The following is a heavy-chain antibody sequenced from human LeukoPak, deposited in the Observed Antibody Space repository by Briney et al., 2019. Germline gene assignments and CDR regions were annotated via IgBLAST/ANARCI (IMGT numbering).Heavy chain of an antibody. D-gene: IGHD1-26*01. J-gene: IGHJ4*02. CDR2: ISGSGGST. CDR1: GFTFSSYA. V-gene: IGHV3-23*01. CDR3: AKGIATKLWYFDY. Sequence: QPGGSLTLSCAASGFTFSSYAMSWLRQAPGKGLEWVSAISGSGGSTYHADSVKGRFTISGDNSKNTLYLQMNSLRAEDTAVYYCAKGIATKLWYFDYWGQGTLVTVSS.